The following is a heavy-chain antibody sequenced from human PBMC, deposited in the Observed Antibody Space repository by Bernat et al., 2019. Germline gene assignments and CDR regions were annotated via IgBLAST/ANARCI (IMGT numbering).Heavy chain of an antibody. J-gene: IGHJ4*02. CDR1: GFTFSSYA. CDR3: AKEGAAASRSVDY. CDR2: ISGSGGST. V-gene: IGHV3-23*01. Sequence: EVQLLESGGGLVQPGGSLRLSCAASGFTFSSYAMSWVRQALGKGLEWVSAISGSGGSTYYADAGKGRFTISRDNSKNTLYLQMNSLRAEDTAVYYCAKEGAAASRSVDYWGQGTLVTVSS. D-gene: IGHD6-13*01.